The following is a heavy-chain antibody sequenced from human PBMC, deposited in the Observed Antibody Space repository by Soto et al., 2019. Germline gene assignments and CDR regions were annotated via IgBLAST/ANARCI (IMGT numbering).Heavy chain of an antibody. J-gene: IGHJ6*02. CDR2: ISAYNGNT. D-gene: IGHD3-9*01. Sequence: ASVKVSCKASGYTFTSYGISWVRQAPGQGLEWMGWISAYNGNTNYAQKLQGRVTMTTDTSTSTAYMELRSLRSDDTAVYYCARTDYDILTSPPYYYYNGMDVWGHGTTVTVSS. CDR1: GYTFTSYG. V-gene: IGHV1-18*01. CDR3: ARTDYDILTSPPYYYYNGMDV.